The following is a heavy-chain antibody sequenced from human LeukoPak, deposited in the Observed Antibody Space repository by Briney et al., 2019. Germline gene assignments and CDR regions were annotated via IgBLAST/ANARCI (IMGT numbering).Heavy chain of an antibody. Sequence: GGSLRLSCAASGFTFSSYSMNWVRQAPGKGLEWVSYIISGSNTIYYSDSVKGRFTISRDNAKNSLYLQMNSLRAEDTAVYCCARAFAPRFCSGSSCPFDYWGQGTLITVSS. V-gene: IGHV3-48*01. D-gene: IGHD2-15*01. CDR3: ARAFAPRFCSGSSCPFDY. CDR1: GFTFSSYS. J-gene: IGHJ4*02. CDR2: IISGSNTI.